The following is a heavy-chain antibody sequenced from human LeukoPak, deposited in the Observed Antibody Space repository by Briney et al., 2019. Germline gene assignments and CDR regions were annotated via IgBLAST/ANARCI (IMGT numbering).Heavy chain of an antibody. D-gene: IGHD6-19*01. Sequence: SETLSLTCTVSGGSISSYYWSWIRQPAGKGLEWIGRIYTSGSTNYNPPLKSRVTMSVDTSKSQFSLKLSSVTAADTAVYYCARDGPYSSGWYRDYYYMDVWGKGTTVTVSS. J-gene: IGHJ6*03. V-gene: IGHV4-4*07. CDR3: ARDGPYSSGWYRDYYYMDV. CDR2: IYTSGST. CDR1: GGSISSYY.